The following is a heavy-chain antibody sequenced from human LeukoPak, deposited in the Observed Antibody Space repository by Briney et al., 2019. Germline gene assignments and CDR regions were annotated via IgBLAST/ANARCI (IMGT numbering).Heavy chain of an antibody. CDR1: GFTFSSYA. D-gene: IGHD6-13*01. CDR3: AKERYSSSSLFAITPFDY. J-gene: IGHJ4*02. Sequence: GGSLRLSCAASGFTFSSYAMSWVRQAPGKGLEWVAFISYDGSNKYYADSVKGRFTISRDNSKNTLYLQMNSLRPEDTAAYYCAKERYSSSSLFAITPFDYWGQGSLVTVSS. V-gene: IGHV3-30*18. CDR2: ISYDGSNK.